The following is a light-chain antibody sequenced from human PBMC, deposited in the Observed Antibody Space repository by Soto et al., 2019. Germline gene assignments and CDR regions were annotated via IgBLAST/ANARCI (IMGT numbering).Light chain of an antibody. CDR2: GAS. CDR3: QQTFNIPPWT. Sequence: DIQMTQSPSSLSASVGDTVTITCRASQNIDIYLNWYQQKPGTAPKVLISGASNLQSGVPSRFSGSGSGTDFTLTINNLQPEDFASYFCQQTFNIPPWTFGRGTKVDVK. V-gene: IGKV1-39*01. J-gene: IGKJ1*01. CDR1: QNIDIY.